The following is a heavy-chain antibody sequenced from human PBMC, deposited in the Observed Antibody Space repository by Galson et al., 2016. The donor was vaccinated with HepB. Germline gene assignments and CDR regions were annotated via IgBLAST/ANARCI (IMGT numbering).Heavy chain of an antibody. CDR1: GFNFKNYG. D-gene: IGHD2-21*02. J-gene: IGHJ4*02. CDR2: ISSDGSKK. Sequence: SLRLSCAGSGFNFKNYGTHWVRQAPGKGLEWVAVISSDGSKKYFSDSVKGRFTVSRDNSKNTLFLQMDSLRAEDTAVYYCAKDAILGCGCDCYFHYWGQGTLVTVAS. CDR3: AKDAILGCGCDCYFHY. V-gene: IGHV3-30*18.